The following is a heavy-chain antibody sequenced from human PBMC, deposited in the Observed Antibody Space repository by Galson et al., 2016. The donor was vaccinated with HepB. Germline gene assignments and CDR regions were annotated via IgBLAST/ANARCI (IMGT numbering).Heavy chain of an antibody. V-gene: IGHV3-23*01. CDR2: ISGSGAGT. CDR1: GFTFSNYG. Sequence: SLRLSCAASGFTFSNYGMSWVRQAPGKGPEWVSAISGSGAGTHSADSVKGRFTISRDNSKNSLFLHMNNLRAEDTAIYYCARDLRSGYDSGIDHWGQGTLVTVSS. J-gene: IGHJ4*02. D-gene: IGHD5-12*01. CDR3: ARDLRSGYDSGIDH.